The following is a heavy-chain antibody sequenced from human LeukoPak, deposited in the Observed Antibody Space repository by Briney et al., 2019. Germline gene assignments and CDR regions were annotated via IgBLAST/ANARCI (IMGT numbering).Heavy chain of an antibody. J-gene: IGHJ4*02. Sequence: ASVKVSCKASGYTFTGYYMHWVRQAPGQGLEWMGWINPNSGGTNYAQKFQGRVTMTRDTSISTAYMELSRLRSDDTAVYYCARVGLIGSGSYYNRRFDYWGQGTLVTVSS. CDR3: ARVGLIGSGSYYNRRFDY. CDR2: INPNSGGT. D-gene: IGHD3-10*01. V-gene: IGHV1-2*02. CDR1: GYTFTGYY.